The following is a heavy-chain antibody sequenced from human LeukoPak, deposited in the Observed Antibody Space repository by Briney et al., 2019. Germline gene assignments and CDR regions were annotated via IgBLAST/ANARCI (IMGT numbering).Heavy chain of an antibody. D-gene: IGHD3-3*01. V-gene: IGHV1-8*01. Sequence: ASVKVSCKASGYTFTSYDINWVRQATGQGLEWMGWMNPNSGNTGHAQKFQGRVTMTRNTSISTAYMELSSLRSEDTAVYYCARVFADPNWFDPWGQGTLVTVSS. CDR2: MNPNSGNT. CDR3: ARVFADPNWFDP. J-gene: IGHJ5*02. CDR1: GYTFTSYD.